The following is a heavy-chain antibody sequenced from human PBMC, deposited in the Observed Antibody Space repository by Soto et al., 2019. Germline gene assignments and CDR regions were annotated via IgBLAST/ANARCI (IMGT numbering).Heavy chain of an antibody. CDR3: AKGYCGGGSCNPDVFDI. D-gene: IGHD2-15*01. V-gene: IGHV3-23*01. J-gene: IGHJ3*02. CDR2: ISASGDST. Sequence: EVQLLESGGGLEQPGGSLRLSCAASGFTFSSQAMSWVRQAPGKGLEWDSLISASGDSTYYGDSVKGRFTISRDNSKNTLYLQMNSVRAEDTAVYYCAKGYCGGGSCNPDVFDIWGQGTMVTVSS. CDR1: GFTFSSQA.